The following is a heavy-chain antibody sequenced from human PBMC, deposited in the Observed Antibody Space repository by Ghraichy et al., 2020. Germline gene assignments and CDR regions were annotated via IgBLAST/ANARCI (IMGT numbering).Heavy chain of an antibody. J-gene: IGHJ4*02. Sequence: SGPTLVKPTQTLTLACTFSGFSLSGTGVSVAWIRQPPGKALEWLAHIYWNVDRHYSPSLKSRLTITKDTSKNQVVLTMTNMDPVDTATYYCAHSRRITVIRGYYFDYWGQGTLVTVSS. V-gene: IGHV2-5*01. CDR3: AHSRRITVIRGYYFDY. CDR1: GFSLSGTGVS. D-gene: IGHD3-10*01. CDR2: IYWNVDR.